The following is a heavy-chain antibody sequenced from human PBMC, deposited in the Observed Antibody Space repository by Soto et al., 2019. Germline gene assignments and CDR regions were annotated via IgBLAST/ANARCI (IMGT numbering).Heavy chain of an antibody. CDR3: TPQNSASFRG. Sequence: EVQLVESGGGLVKPGGSLRLSCAVSGFTVTYAWMSWVRQAPGKGLEWVGRIKSKIDGGTIDYAAPVKGRFTISRDDSENTLYLQMDSLKTEDTAVYYCTPQNSASFRGWGQGTVVNVSS. J-gene: IGHJ4*02. V-gene: IGHV3-15*01. CDR2: IKSKIDGGTI. CDR1: GFTVTYAW. D-gene: IGHD3-16*02.